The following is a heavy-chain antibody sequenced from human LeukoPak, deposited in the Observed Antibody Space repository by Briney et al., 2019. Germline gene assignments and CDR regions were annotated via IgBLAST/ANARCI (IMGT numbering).Heavy chain of an antibody. CDR2: IEPDGSVK. CDR1: GFTFSDLR. Sequence: PGGSLRLSCAASGFTFSDLRMTWVRQAPGKGPEWVATIEPDGSVKYYVDSVKGRFTISRDNADNSLYLQMNSLRGEDTAVYFCARGGSDSSRYWLYWGQGTLVTVSS. D-gene: IGHD6-25*01. CDR3: ARGGSDSSRYWLY. V-gene: IGHV3-7*01. J-gene: IGHJ4*02.